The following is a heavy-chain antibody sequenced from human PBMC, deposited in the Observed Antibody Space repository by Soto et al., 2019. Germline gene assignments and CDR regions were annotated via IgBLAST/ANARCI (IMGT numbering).Heavy chain of an antibody. V-gene: IGHV4-39*01. Sequence: SETLSLTCTVSGGSISSSSYYWGWIRQPPGKGLEWIGSIYYSGSTYYNPSLKSRVTISVDTSKNQFSLKLSSVTAADTAVYYCGTAGGDDSSGWYGGLDYWGQGTLVTVSS. CDR2: IYYSGST. CDR3: GTAGGDDSSGWYGGLDY. CDR1: GGSISSSSYY. D-gene: IGHD6-19*01. J-gene: IGHJ4*02.